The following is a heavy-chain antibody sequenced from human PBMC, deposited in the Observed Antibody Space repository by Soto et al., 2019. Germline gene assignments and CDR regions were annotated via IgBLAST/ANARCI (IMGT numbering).Heavy chain of an antibody. CDR2: ISYDGSNE. J-gene: IGHJ3*02. Sequence: QVQLVESGGGVVQPGRSLRLSCVASGFSFSNYAMHWVRQAPGKGLEWVAVISYDGSNEYYADSVKGRFTISRDNSKNTLYLQMNSLRPDDTAVYYCARDPTLRFLEDDAFDIWGQGTMVTVSS. V-gene: IGHV3-30-3*01. CDR1: GFSFSNYA. D-gene: IGHD3-3*01. CDR3: ARDPTLRFLEDDAFDI.